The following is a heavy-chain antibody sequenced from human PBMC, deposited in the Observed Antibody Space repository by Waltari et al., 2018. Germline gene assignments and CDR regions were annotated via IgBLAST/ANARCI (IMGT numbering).Heavy chain of an antibody. Sequence: EVQLVESGGGLVQPGGSLRLSCAASGFTFSRYEMNWVRQAPGKGLEWVSYISSSGSTIYYADSVKGRFTISRDNAKNSLYLQMNSLRAEDTGVYYCARDQSIAAYDYWGQGTLVTVSS. CDR3: ARDQSIAAYDY. D-gene: IGHD6-6*01. CDR1: GFTFSRYE. CDR2: ISSSGSTI. V-gene: IGHV3-48*03. J-gene: IGHJ4*02.